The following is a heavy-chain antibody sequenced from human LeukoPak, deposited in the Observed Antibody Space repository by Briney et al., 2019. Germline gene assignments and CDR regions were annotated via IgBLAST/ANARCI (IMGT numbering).Heavy chain of an antibody. CDR1: GGTFSSYA. D-gene: IGHD3-10*01. CDR3: ARGGGLLWFGELPYFDY. Sequence: ASVKDSCKASGGTFSSYAISWVRQAPGQGLEWMGGIIPIFGTANYAQKLQGRVTITADESTSTAYMELSSLRSEDTAVYYCARGGGLLWFGELPYFDYWGQRALVSVSS. CDR2: IIPIFGTA. V-gene: IGHV1-69*13. J-gene: IGHJ4*02.